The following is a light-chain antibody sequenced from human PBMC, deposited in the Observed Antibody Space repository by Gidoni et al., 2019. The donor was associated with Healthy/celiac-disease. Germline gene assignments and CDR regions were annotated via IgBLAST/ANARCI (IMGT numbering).Light chain of an antibody. CDR3: QQSYSTPPMYT. J-gene: IGKJ2*01. CDR1: QSISSY. Sequence: IQMTQSPSSLSASVGDRVTITCRASQSISSYLNWYQQKPGKAPKLLIYAASSWQSGVPSRFSGSGSGTDFTLTISSLQPEDFATYYCQQSYSTPPMYTFGQGTKLEIK. V-gene: IGKV1-39*01. CDR2: AAS.